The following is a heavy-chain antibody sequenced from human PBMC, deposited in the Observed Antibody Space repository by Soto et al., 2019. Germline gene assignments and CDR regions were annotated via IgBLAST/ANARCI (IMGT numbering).Heavy chain of an antibody. CDR1: GFTFSTFG. J-gene: IGHJ4*02. V-gene: IGHV3-30*18. D-gene: IGHD5-18*01. CDR2: ISYDGSNK. CDR3: AKGFSYSGIDY. Sequence: QVQLVESGGGVVQRGRSLRLSCAASGFTFSTFGMHWVRQAPGKGLEWVAVISYDGSNKYYADSVKGRFTISRDNSKNRLYLKVSCLRAEDTAVYYCAKGFSYSGIDYWGQGTLVTVSS.